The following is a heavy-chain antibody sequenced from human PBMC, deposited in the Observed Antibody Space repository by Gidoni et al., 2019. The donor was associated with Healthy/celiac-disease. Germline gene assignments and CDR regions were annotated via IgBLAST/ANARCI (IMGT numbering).Heavy chain of an antibody. V-gene: IGHV3-23*01. CDR3: AKPAEKVVTYDY. Sequence: VQLLESGGGLVQPGGSLRLSCAASGFTFSSYALSWVRQAPGEGLEWVSAIRGSGGSTYYADSVKGRFTISRDNSKNTLYLQMNSLRAEDTAVYYCAKPAEKVVTYDYWGQGTLVTVSS. CDR2: IRGSGGST. D-gene: IGHD2-21*02. J-gene: IGHJ4*02. CDR1: GFTFSSYA.